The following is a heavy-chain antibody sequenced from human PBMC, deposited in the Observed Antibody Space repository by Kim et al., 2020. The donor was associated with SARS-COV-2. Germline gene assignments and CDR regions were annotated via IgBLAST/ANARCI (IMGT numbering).Heavy chain of an antibody. CDR1: GGSISSSSYY. CDR3: ARHWGGYSGDAFDI. D-gene: IGHD2-15*01. J-gene: IGHJ3*02. CDR2: IYYSGST. V-gene: IGHV4-39*01. Sequence: SETLSLTCTVSGGSISSSSYYWGWIRQPPGKGLEWIGSIYYSGSTYYNPSLKSRVTISVDTSKNQFSLKLSSVTAADTAVYYCARHWGGYSGDAFDIWGQGTMVTVSS.